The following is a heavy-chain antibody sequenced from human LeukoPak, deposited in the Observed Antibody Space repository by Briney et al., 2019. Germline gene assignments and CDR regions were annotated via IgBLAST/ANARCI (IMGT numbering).Heavy chain of an antibody. Sequence: GGSLTLSCAASGFTVDDYGMSWVRQAPGKGLEWVSGINWNGGSTGYADSVEGRFTISRDHAKKSLYLLVNSLRADDTALYYCARDRATRGNNYYDSSVYYRTDALDIWGQGTMVTVSS. J-gene: IGHJ3*02. CDR2: INWNGGST. CDR3: ARDRATRGNNYYDSSVYYRTDALDI. CDR1: GFTVDDYG. V-gene: IGHV3-20*04. D-gene: IGHD3-22*01.